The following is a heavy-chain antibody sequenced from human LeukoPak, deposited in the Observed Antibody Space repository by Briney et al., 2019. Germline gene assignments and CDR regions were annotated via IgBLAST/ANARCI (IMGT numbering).Heavy chain of an antibody. V-gene: IGHV4-59*01. CDR2: IYFTGRT. CDR3: ARGGYDSDFDY. J-gene: IGHJ4*02. D-gene: IGHD3-3*01. CDR1: GGSISTYY. Sequence: SETLSLTCTVSGGSISTYYWSWIRLPPGKGLEWIAYIYFTGRTQYNPSLKSRATISEDTSKNQFSLRLSSVTPADTAVYYCARGGYDSDFDYWGQGTLVTVSS.